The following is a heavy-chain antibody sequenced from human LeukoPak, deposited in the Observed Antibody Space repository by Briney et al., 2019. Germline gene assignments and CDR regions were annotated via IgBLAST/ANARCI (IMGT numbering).Heavy chain of an antibody. V-gene: IGHV3-53*01. J-gene: IGHJ4*02. CDR2: IYRGGTI. D-gene: IGHD3-3*01. CDR1: GFTVSSNY. Sequence: GGSLRLSCAASGFTVSSNYMSWVRQAPGKGLEWVSVIYRGGTIYYADSVKGRFTISRDNSKNTLYLQMNSLRAEDTAVYYCARGRTSNPYNDFSSGYYALDYWGQGTLVTVSS. CDR3: ARGRTSNPYNDFSSGYYALDY.